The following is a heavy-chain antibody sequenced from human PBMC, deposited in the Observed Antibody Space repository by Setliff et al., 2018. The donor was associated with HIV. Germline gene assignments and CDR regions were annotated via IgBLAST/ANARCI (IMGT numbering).Heavy chain of an antibody. J-gene: IGHJ4*02. D-gene: IGHD6-13*01. Sequence: GGSLRLSCAASGFTFEDYGMNWVRQAPGKGLEWVSYISSSSSTIYYADSVKGRFTISRDNAKNSLYLQMNSLRAEDTAVYYCARSRAAGFDYWGQGTLVTVSS. CDR2: ISSSSSTI. CDR1: GFTFEDYG. CDR3: ARSRAAGFDY. V-gene: IGHV3-48*01.